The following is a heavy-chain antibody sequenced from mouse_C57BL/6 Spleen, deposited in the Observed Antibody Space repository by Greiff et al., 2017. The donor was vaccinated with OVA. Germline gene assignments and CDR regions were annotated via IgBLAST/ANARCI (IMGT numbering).Heavy chain of an antibody. CDR1: GYTFTDYY. J-gene: IGHJ4*01. V-gene: IGHV1-26*01. CDR2: INPNNGGT. D-gene: IGHD2-5*01. Sequence: EVQLQQSGPELVKPGASVKISCKASGYTFTDYYMNWVKQSHGKSLEWIGDINPNNGGTSYNQKFKGKATLTVDKSSSTAYMELRSLTSEDSAVYYCARRSLYSNYVDYYAMDYWGQGTSVTVSS. CDR3: ARRSLYSNYVDYYAMDY.